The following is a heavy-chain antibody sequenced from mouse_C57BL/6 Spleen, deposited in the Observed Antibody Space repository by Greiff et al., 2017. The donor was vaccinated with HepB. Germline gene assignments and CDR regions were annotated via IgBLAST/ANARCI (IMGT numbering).Heavy chain of an antibody. D-gene: IGHD1-1*01. V-gene: IGHV1-64*01. CDR3: ARGGNYYGSSYWYFDV. J-gene: IGHJ1*03. Sequence: QVQLQQPGAELVKPGASVKLSCKASGYTFTSYWMHWVKQRPGQGLEWIGMIHPNSGSTNYNEKFKSKATLPVDKYSSTAYMQLSSLTSEDSAVYYCARGGNYYGSSYWYFDVWGTGTTVTVSS. CDR1: GYTFTSYW. CDR2: IHPNSGST.